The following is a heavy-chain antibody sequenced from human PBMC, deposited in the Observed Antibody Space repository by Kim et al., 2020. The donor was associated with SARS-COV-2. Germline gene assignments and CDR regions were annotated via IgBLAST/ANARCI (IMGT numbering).Heavy chain of an antibody. V-gene: IGHV4-30-4*01. J-gene: IGHJ6*02. CDR3: GRVIAGSVIWG. CDR2: VYYSGST. Sequence: SETLSLTCTVSGGSISNGDYFWTWIRQPPGKGLEWIGYVYYSGSTYYNPSLKSRLSISMDTSKNQFSLKLTSVTAADSAVYYCGRVIAGSVIWGWGQGTTVAVSS. D-gene: IGHD3-10*01. CDR1: GGSISNGDYF.